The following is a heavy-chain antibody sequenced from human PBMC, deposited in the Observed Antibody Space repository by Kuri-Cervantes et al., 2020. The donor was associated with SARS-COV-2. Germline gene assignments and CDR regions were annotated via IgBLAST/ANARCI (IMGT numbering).Heavy chain of an antibody. CDR3: ARGVGTSRFDWFDP. CDR1: GGSFSGYY. J-gene: IGHJ5*02. D-gene: IGHD1-1*01. CDR2: INHSGST. V-gene: IGHV4-34*01. Sequence: TLSLTCAVHGGSFSGYYWSWIRQPPGKGLEWIGEINHSGSTNYNPSLKSRVTISVDTSKNQFSLKLSSVTAADTAVYYCARGVGTSRFDWFDPWGQGTLVTVSS.